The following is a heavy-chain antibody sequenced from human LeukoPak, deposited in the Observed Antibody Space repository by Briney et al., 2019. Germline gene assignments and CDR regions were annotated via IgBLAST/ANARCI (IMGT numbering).Heavy chain of an antibody. CDR1: GGSISSGSYY. D-gene: IGHD3-9*01. CDR3: ARGGYYDILTGFQFPIYYFDY. Sequence: PSETLSLTCTVSGGSISSGSYYCSWIRQPAGKGLEWIGSIYYSGSTYYNPSLKSRVTISVDTSKNQFSLKLSSVTAADTAVYYCARGGYYDILTGFQFPIYYFDYWGQGTLVTVSS. V-gene: IGHV4-39*01. CDR2: IYYSGST. J-gene: IGHJ4*02.